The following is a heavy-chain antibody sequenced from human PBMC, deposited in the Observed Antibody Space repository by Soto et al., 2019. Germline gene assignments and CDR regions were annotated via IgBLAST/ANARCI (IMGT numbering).Heavy chain of an antibody. V-gene: IGHV3-66*01. CDR1: GFTVSSNY. J-gene: IGHJ6*02. CDR2: IYSGGST. D-gene: IGHD3-10*01. CDR3: ARDMVRAMDV. Sequence: GGSLRLSCGASGFTVSSNYMSWVRQAPGKGLEWASVIYSGGSTYYADSVKGRFTISRDNSKNTLYLQMNSLRAEDTAVYYCARDMVRAMDVWGQGTTVTVSS.